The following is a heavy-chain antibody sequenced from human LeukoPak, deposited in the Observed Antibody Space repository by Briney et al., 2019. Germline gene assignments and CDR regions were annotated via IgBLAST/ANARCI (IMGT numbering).Heavy chain of an antibody. V-gene: IGHV3-23*01. Sequence: GGTLRLSCTASGFTFSSYGMNWVRQAPGKGLEWVSAISGSGGSTYYADSVKGRFTISRDNSKNTLYLQMNSLRAEDTAVYYCAREDSDYYFAYWGQGTLVTVSS. CDR2: ISGSGGST. CDR1: GFTFSSYG. CDR3: AREDSDYYFAY. J-gene: IGHJ4*02. D-gene: IGHD2-21*01.